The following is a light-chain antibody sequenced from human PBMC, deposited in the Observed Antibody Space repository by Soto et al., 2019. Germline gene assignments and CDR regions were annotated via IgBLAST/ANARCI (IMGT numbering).Light chain of an antibody. CDR3: CSYAGPYTSV. CDR2: DVT. J-gene: IGLJ1*01. V-gene: IGLV2-11*01. CDR1: SSDVGGYNF. Sequence: SVLTQPRSVSGSPGQSVTISCTGTSSDVGGYNFVSWYQQHPGKAPKLMIFDVTERPSGVPDRFSGFKSGNTASLTISGLQADDEADYYCCSYAGPYTSVFGTGTKLTVL.